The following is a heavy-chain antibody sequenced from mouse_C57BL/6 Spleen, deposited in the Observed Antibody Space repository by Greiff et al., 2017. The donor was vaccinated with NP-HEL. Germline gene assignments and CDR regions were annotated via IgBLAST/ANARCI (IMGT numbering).Heavy chain of an antibody. CDR3: ARMSAANWDSPWFAY. V-gene: IGHV1-80*01. CDR1: GYAFSSYW. CDR2: IYPGDGDT. D-gene: IGHD4-1*01. Sequence: VHLVESGAELVKPGASVKISCKASGYAFSSYWMNWVKQRPGKGLEWIGQIYPGDGDTNYNGKFKGKATLTADKSSSTAYMQLSSLTSEDSAVYFCARMSAANWDSPWFAYWGQGTLVTVSA. J-gene: IGHJ3*01.